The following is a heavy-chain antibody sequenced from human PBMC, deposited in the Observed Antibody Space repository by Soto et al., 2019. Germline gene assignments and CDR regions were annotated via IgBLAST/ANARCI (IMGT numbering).Heavy chain of an antibody. CDR2: ISGSGGNT. Sequence: PGGSLRLSCAASGFTFSDYAMSWVRQAPGKGLEWVSTISGSGGNTYYTDSEKGRFTISRDNSKSTLYLQMNSLRGEDTAVYYCAKTADYSGSGSHYRLLDYWGQGTLVTVSS. CDR3: AKTADYSGSGSHYRLLDY. V-gene: IGHV3-23*01. CDR1: GFTFSDYA. J-gene: IGHJ4*01. D-gene: IGHD3-10*01.